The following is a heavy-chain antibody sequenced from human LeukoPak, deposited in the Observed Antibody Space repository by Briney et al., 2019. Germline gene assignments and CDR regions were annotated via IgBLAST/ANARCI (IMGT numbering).Heavy chain of an antibody. CDR2: IIPIFGTA. D-gene: IGHD3-10*01. Sequence: SVKVSCKASGGTFSSYAISWVRQAPGQGLEWMGGIIPIFGTANYAQKFQGRVTITADESTSTAYMELSSLRSEDTAVYYCATSYCYGSGSSTYYYYYYMDVWGKGTTVTIAS. J-gene: IGHJ6*03. V-gene: IGHV1-69*13. CDR1: GGTFSSYA. CDR3: ATSYCYGSGSSTYYYYYYMDV.